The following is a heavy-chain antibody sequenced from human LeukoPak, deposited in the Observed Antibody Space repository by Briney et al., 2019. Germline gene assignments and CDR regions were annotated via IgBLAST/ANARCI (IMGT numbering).Heavy chain of an antibody. J-gene: IGHJ5*02. V-gene: IGHV4-61*02. D-gene: IGHD3-16*01. Sequence: PSETLSLTCTVSGGSISSGSYYWSWIRQPAGKGLEWIGRIYTSGSTNYNPSLKSRVTISVDTSKNQFSLKLSSVTAADTAVYYCAREGWGSNWFDPWGQGTLVTVSS. CDR1: GGSISSGSYY. CDR3: AREGWGSNWFDP. CDR2: IYTSGST.